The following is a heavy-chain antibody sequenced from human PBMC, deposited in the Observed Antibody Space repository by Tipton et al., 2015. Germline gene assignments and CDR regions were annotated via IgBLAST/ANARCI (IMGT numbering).Heavy chain of an antibody. J-gene: IGHJ4*02. CDR2: IRNSKYT. V-gene: IGHV4-61*01. D-gene: IGHD5-18*01. CDR3: ARDSFGYYSFDS. CDR1: GGSVSSGSYY. Sequence: TLSLTCTVSGGSVSSGSYYWNWIRQSPGKGLEWIGYIRNSKYTFYNPSLESRVTISVHTSKTQFSLKLISVTAADTAVYHCARDSFGYYSFDSWGPGTLVTVSS.